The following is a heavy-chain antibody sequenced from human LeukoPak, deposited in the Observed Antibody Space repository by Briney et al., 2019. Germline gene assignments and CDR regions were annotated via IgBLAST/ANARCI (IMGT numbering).Heavy chain of an antibody. CDR2: DYRDGSSS. V-gene: IGHV3-74*01. Sequence: GGSLRLSCVASGFTFSNYWMSWVRQSPEKGLVWFSHDYRDGSSSTYADSVKGRFTISRDNAKNTLDLQMNSLRAEDTAVYYCARGGPDSSDYSSLFDYWGQGILVTVSS. J-gene: IGHJ4*02. CDR3: ARGGPDSSDYSSLFDY. CDR1: GFTFSNYW. D-gene: IGHD3-22*01.